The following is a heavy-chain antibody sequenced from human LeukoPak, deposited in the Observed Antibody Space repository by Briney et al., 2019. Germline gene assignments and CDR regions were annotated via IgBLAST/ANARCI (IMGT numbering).Heavy chain of an antibody. J-gene: IGHJ4*02. CDR1: GFIFSSYT. CDR3: AKREDPYYYGSGSAFDY. Sequence: GGSLRLSCAASGFIFSSYTMNWVRQTPGKGLEWVSYISASSNIIYYADSVKGRFTISRDNAKNSLYLQMNSLRAEDTAVYYCAKREDPYYYGSGSAFDYWGQGTLVTVSS. CDR2: ISASSNII. V-gene: IGHV3-48*04. D-gene: IGHD3-10*01.